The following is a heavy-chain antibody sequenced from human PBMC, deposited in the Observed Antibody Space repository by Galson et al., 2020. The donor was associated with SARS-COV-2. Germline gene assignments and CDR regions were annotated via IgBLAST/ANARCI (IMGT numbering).Heavy chain of an antibody. CDR3: ARHARIGSTWSYFDF. D-gene: IGHD6-13*01. J-gene: IGHJ4*02. Sequence: GESLKIPCKGSGYSFTTYWIGWVRQMPGKDLEWIGITYPGDSDTRYSPAFQGQVTISADKSINTAYLQWTSLKASDTAIYYCARHARIGSTWSYFDFWGQGTLVTVSS. CDR1: GYSFTTYW. CDR2: TYPGDSDT. V-gene: IGHV5-51*01.